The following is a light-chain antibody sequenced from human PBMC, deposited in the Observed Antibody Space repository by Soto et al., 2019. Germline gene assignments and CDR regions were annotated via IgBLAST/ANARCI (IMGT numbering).Light chain of an antibody. V-gene: IGKV1-39*01. J-gene: IGKJ5*01. CDR1: QSIGGY. Sequence: DIQMTHSPSSLSTSAVDRVNITYLASQSIGGYLTWYQQLPGKAPKILIFAYSGLQSGVKYRFSGSGSGKDFTITISSMQNEDFETYYCKKSYSSQINVGQGKQLEIK. CDR2: AYS. CDR3: KKSYSSQIN.